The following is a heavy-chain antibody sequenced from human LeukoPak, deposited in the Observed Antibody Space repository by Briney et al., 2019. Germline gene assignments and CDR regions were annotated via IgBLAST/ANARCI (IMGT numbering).Heavy chain of an antibody. CDR3: ARDPRHCSSTSCYGDNWFDP. J-gene: IGHJ5*02. V-gene: IGHV3-7*03. D-gene: IGHD2-2*01. Sequence: GGSLRLSCAASGFTFSSYWMSWVRQAPGKGLEWVANIKQDGSEKYYVDSVKGRFTISRDNAKNSLYLQMNSLRAEDTAVYYCARDPRHCSSTSCYGDNWFDPWGQGTLVTVSS. CDR2: IKQDGSEK. CDR1: GFTFSSYW.